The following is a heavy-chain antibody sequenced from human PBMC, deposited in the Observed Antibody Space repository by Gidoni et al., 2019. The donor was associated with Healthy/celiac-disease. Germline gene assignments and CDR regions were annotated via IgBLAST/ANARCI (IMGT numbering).Heavy chain of an antibody. D-gene: IGHD3-22*01. CDR3: ARGPDYYDSSGFDY. J-gene: IGHJ4*02. Sequence: QVQLVESGGGLVKPGGSLRLSCAASGFTFSDYYMSWIRQAPGKGLAWVSYISSSSSYTNYADSVKGRFTISRDNAKNSLYLQMNSLRAEDTAVYYCARGPDYYDSSGFDYWGQGTLVTVSS. V-gene: IGHV3-11*05. CDR2: ISSSSSYT. CDR1: GFTFSDYY.